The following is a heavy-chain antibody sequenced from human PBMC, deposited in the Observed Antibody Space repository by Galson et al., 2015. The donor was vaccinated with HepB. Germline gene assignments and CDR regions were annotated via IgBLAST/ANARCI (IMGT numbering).Heavy chain of an antibody. J-gene: IGHJ3*02. D-gene: IGHD2-21*02. CDR1: GGSISSSSYY. V-gene: IGHV4-39*01. CDR3: ARLCGGDCYSLDAFDI. Sequence: SETLSLTCTVSGGSISSSSYYWGWIRQPPGKGLEWIGSIYYSGSTYYNPSLKSRVTISVDTSKNQFSLKLSPVTAADTAVYYCARLCGGDCYSLDAFDIWGQGTMVTVSS. CDR2: IYYSGST.